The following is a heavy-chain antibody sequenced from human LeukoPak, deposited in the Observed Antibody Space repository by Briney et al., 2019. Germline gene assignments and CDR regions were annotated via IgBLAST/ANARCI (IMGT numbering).Heavy chain of an antibody. Sequence: SETLSLTCAVYGGSFSGYYWSWIRQPPGKGLEWIGEINHSGSTNYNPSLKSRVTISVDTSKNQFSLKLSSVTAADTAVYYCATSVDTAMADAFGIWGQGTMVTVSS. D-gene: IGHD5-18*01. CDR2: INHSGST. J-gene: IGHJ3*02. CDR1: GGSFSGYY. CDR3: ATSVDTAMADAFGI. V-gene: IGHV4-34*01.